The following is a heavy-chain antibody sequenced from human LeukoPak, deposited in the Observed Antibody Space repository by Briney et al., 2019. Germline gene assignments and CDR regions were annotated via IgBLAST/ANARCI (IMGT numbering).Heavy chain of an antibody. D-gene: IGHD1-14*01. CDR3: ARLGLKTTGTIY. CDR2: IYYEGRT. J-gene: IGHJ4*02. V-gene: IGHV4-39*01. CDR1: GGSISSSGYY. Sequence: PSDTLSLTCTVSGGSISSSGYYWGWIRQPRGKGLEWIASIYYEGRTLYNPSLKSRVTISIDTSASQFSLRLTSMTAPDTAVYYCARLGLKTTGTIYWGQGILVTVSS.